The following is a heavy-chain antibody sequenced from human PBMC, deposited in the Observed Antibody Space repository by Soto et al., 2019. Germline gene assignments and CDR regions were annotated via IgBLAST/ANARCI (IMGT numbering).Heavy chain of an antibody. CDR2: IYYSGST. Sequence: QVQLQESGPGLVKPSETLSLTCTVSGGSISSYYWSWIRQPPGKGLEWIGYIYYSGSTNYNPSLKSRVTISGDTSKNQLSLKLSSVTAADTAVYYCARHIGSYGHFDYWGQGTLVTVSS. CDR1: GGSISSYY. V-gene: IGHV4-59*08. J-gene: IGHJ4*02. D-gene: IGHD1-26*01. CDR3: ARHIGSYGHFDY.